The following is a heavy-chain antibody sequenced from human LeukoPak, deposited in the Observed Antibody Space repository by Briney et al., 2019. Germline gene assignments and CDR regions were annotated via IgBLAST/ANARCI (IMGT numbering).Heavy chain of an antibody. CDR1: GYTLTELS. J-gene: IGHJ3*02. V-gene: IGHV1-24*01. Sequence: GASVKVSCKVSGYTLTELSMHWVRQAPGKGLEWMGGFDPEDGETIYAQKFQGRVTMTEDTSTDTAYMELSSLRSEDTAVYYCARLGYCSGGSCREIDAFDIWGQGTMVTVSS. CDR2: FDPEDGET. D-gene: IGHD2-15*01. CDR3: ARLGYCSGGSCREIDAFDI.